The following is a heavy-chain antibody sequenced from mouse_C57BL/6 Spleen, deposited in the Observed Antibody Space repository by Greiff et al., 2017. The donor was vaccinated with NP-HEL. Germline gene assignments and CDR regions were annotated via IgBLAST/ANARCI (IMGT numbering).Heavy chain of an antibody. J-gene: IGHJ2*01. CDR2: IDPSDSYT. V-gene: IGHV1-50*01. Sequence: QVQLQQPGAELVKPGASVKLSCKASGYTFTSYWMQWVKQRPGQGLEWIGEIDPSDSYTNYNQKFKGKATLTVDTSYSTAYMQLSNLRSEESAVYYCERYDYYGSKRDFDYWGQGTTLTVSS. D-gene: IGHD1-1*01. CDR1: GYTFTSYW. CDR3: ERYDYYGSKRDFDY.